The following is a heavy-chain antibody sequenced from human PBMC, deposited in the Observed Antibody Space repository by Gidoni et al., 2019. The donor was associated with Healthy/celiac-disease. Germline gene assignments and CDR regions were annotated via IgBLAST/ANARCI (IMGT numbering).Heavy chain of an antibody. Sequence: QVQLVQSGAEVKKPGASVKVSCKVSGYTLPELSMHWVRQAPGKGLEWMGGFDPEDGETIYAQKFQGRVTMTEDTSTDTAYMELSSLRSEDTAVYYCALSVAGYGHSSNWFDPWGQGTLVTVSS. CDR3: ALSVAGYGHSSNWFDP. CDR1: GYTLPELS. CDR2: FDPEDGET. J-gene: IGHJ5*02. D-gene: IGHD6-19*01. V-gene: IGHV1-24*01.